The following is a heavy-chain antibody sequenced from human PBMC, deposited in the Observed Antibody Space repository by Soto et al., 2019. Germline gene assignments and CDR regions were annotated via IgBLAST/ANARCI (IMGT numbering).Heavy chain of an antibody. D-gene: IGHD3-10*01. V-gene: IGHV4-4*02. Sequence: PSEALSLTCAVSGGSISRSNWWSWVRPPPGKGLEWIGEIYHSGSTNYNPSLKSRVTISVDKSKNQFSLKLGSVTAADTAVYYCARERGPNGSGTNAFDIWGQGTMVTVSS. CDR1: GGSISRSNW. CDR2: IYHSGST. J-gene: IGHJ3*02. CDR3: ARERGPNGSGTNAFDI.